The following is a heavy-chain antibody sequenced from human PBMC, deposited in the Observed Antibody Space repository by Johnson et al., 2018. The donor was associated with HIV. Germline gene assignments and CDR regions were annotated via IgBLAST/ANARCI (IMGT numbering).Heavy chain of an antibody. CDR3: AKDTTFSSSHAFDI. J-gene: IGHJ3*02. CDR2: ITWNGDTI. CDR1: GFTFSSYW. Sequence: LPLVESGGGLVKPAGSLRLSCAASGFTFSSYWMSWVRQAPGKGLEWVSGITWNGDTIGYADSVKGRCTVSRDNAKDSLVLQMNSLRVEDTALYYCAKDTTFSSSHAFDIWGQGTMVTVSS. D-gene: IGHD6-6*01. V-gene: IGHV3-20*04.